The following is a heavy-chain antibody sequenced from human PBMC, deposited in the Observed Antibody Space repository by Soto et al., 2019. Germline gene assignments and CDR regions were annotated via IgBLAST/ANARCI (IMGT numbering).Heavy chain of an antibody. D-gene: IGHD3-3*01. CDR3: TKRRSVLRFLEWSSGMAV. J-gene: IGHJ6*02. Sequence: GWSLRLSCAASGFTFSKYGMHWVRQAPGKGLEWVAFISDDGSNKYYADSMKGRFTMSRDNSKSTLYLQMNSLRVEDTAVYYCTKRRSVLRFLEWSSGMAVWGQGTTVTVSS. CDR2: ISDDGSNK. CDR1: GFTFSKYG. V-gene: IGHV3-30*18.